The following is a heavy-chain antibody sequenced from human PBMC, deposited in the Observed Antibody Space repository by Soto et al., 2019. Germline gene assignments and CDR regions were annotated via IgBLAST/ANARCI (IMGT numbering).Heavy chain of an antibody. CDR3: ARPYYDSSAYYYYFDL. CDR2: IYWDDDK. CDR1: GFSLSTSGVG. V-gene: IGHV2-5*02. Sequence: QITLKESGPTLVKPTQTLTLTCTFSGFSLSTSGVGVAWIRQPPGKALEWLALIYWDDDKRYSPSLKSRLTITKDTSKNQVVLPMTNMDPVDTATYYCARPYYDSSAYYYYFDLWGRGTLVTVSS. J-gene: IGHJ2*01. D-gene: IGHD3-22*01.